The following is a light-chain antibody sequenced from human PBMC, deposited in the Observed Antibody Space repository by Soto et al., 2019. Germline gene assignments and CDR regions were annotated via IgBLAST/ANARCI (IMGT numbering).Light chain of an antibody. CDR1: QSVSGN. J-gene: IGKJ4*01. V-gene: IGKV3-15*01. CDR3: QQYNKWPLT. CDR2: AAS. Sequence: EIVMTQSPATLSVSPGERATLSCRASQSVSGNLAWYQQKPGQAPSLLIYAASTRATGISARFSGSGSATDFNLTISSLQSEDFAHYYCQQYNKWPLTFGGGNKVEIK.